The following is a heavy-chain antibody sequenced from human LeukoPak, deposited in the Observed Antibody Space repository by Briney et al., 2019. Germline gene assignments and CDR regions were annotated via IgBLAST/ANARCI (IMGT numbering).Heavy chain of an antibody. CDR2: ISSSSSYI. Sequence: PGGSLRLSCAASGFTFSSYSMNWVRQAPGKGLEWVSSISSSSSYIYYADSVKGRFTISRDNAKNSLYLQMNSLRAEDTAVYYCARDRGGSGWSKDYYGVDVWGQGTTVTVSS. D-gene: IGHD6-19*01. CDR1: GFTFSSYS. V-gene: IGHV3-21*01. J-gene: IGHJ6*02. CDR3: ARDRGGSGWSKDYYGVDV.